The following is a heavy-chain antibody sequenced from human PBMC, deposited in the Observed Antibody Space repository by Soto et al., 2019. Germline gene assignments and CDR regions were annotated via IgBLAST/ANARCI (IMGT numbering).Heavy chain of an antibody. CDR1: GFTFSSYG. Sequence: GGSLRLSCAASGFTFSSYGMHWVRQAPGKGLEWVAIIWSDGSNEYYADSVKGRFTISRDNSKNTLYLQINSLRAEDTAVYYCARNQGYYGSGRSSFDYLGQGTLVTVSS. CDR3: ARNQGYYGSGRSSFDY. V-gene: IGHV3-33*01. D-gene: IGHD3-10*01. J-gene: IGHJ4*02. CDR2: IWSDGSNE.